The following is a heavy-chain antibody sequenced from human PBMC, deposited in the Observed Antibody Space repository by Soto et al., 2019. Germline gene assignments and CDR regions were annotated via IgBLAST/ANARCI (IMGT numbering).Heavy chain of an antibody. Sequence: PSETLSLTCTVSGGSFKSGSYSWSWIRQPPGKGLEWIGYVYHTGRTSYNPSLKGRVSISMDTSKNQLSLNLDSVTAADTAVYFCARDFAYFDSWGQGTLVTVSS. CDR1: GGSFKSGSYS. J-gene: IGHJ4*02. D-gene: IGHD3-3*01. CDR3: ARDFAYFDS. CDR2: VYHTGRT. V-gene: IGHV4-61*01.